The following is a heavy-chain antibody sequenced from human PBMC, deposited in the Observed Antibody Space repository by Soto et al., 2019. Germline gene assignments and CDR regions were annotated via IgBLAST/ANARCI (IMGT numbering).Heavy chain of an antibody. V-gene: IGHV3-30*18. J-gene: IGHJ6*02. CDR2: ISYDGSNK. CDR1: GFTFSSYG. D-gene: IGHD2-2*02. CDR3: AKDIVVVPAALPPQYYYYYYGMDV. Sequence: GGSLRLSCAASGFTFSSYGMHWVRQAPGKGLEWVAVISYDGSNKYYADSVKGRFTISRDNSKNTLYLQMNSLRAEDTAVYYCAKDIVVVPAALPPQYYYYYYGMDVWGQGTTVTVSS.